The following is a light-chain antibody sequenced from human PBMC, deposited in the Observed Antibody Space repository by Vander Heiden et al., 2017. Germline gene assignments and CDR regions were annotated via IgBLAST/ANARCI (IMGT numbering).Light chain of an antibody. CDR3: QQDYSYPHT. CDR1: QGISSY. Sequence: NRINQSPSSPSASTGDRVTITCRASQGISSYLAWYQQKPGKAPKLLIYAASTLQSGVPSRFSGSGSGTDFTLTISCLQSEDFATYYCQQDYSYPHTFGQGTRLEIK. CDR2: AAS. J-gene: IGKJ2*01. V-gene: IGKV1-8*01.